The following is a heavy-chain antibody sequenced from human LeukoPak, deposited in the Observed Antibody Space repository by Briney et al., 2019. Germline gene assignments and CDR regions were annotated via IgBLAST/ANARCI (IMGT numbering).Heavy chain of an antibody. J-gene: IGHJ6*02. Sequence: ASVKVSCKASGYTFPKYGISWVRQAPGQGLEWMGWISVYNGNTSYAQNLQDRVIVTTDTSTTTAYMELRRLKFDDTAIYYCARSRITMVRGVLMQPSMDAWGQGTTVIVSS. V-gene: IGHV1-18*01. CDR1: GYTFPKYG. D-gene: IGHD3-10*01. CDR3: ARSRITMVRGVLMQPSMDA. CDR2: ISVYNGNT.